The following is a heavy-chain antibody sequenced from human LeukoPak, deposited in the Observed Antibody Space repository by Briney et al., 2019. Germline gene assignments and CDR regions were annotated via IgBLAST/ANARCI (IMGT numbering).Heavy chain of an antibody. D-gene: IGHD3-9*01. CDR1: GGSVSSSSYY. V-gene: IGHV4-39*01. Sequence: PSETLSLTCTVSGGSVSSSSYYWGWIRQPPGKGLEWIGTIYYSGSTYYNPSLKSRVTISVDTSKNRFSLMLSSVTAADTAVYYCARQNILTGYLFDYWGQGTLVTVSS. J-gene: IGHJ4*02. CDR2: IYYSGST. CDR3: ARQNILTGYLFDY.